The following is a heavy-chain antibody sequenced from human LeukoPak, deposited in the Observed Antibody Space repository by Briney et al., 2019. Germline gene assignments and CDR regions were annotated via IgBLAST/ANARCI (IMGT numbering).Heavy chain of an antibody. V-gene: IGHV1-18*01. CDR1: GYTFTSYG. D-gene: IGHD3-22*01. CDR2: ISAYNGNT. CDR3: AGGDYYDSSGYYYGPFDY. Sequence: ASVTVSCTASGYTFTSYGISWVRQAPGQGLEWMGWISAYNGNTNYAQKLQGRVTMTTDTSTSTAYMELRSLRSDDTAVYYCAGGDYYDSSGYYYGPFDYWGQGTLVTVSS. J-gene: IGHJ4*02.